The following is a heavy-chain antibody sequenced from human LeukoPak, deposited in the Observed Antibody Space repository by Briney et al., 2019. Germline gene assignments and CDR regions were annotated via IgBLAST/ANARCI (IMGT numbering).Heavy chain of an antibody. CDR1: GFTFSSYA. D-gene: IGHD5-12*01. V-gene: IGHV3-23*01. J-gene: IGHJ4*02. CDR3: AKESVATFSYSDY. CDR2: TSGSGGST. Sequence: GGSLRLSCAASGFTFSSYAMSWVRQAPGKGLEWVSATSGSGGSTYYADSVKGRFAISRDNSKNTLYLQMNSLRAEDTAVYYCAKESVATFSYSDYWGQGTLVTVSS.